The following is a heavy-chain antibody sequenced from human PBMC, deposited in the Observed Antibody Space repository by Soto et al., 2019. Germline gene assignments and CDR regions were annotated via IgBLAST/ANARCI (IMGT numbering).Heavy chain of an antibody. J-gene: IGHJ4*02. CDR3: AKESGSERNAAYFYL. Sequence: QVQLVESGGGVVQPGTSLRLACAASGFTLSNIGMQWVRQAPGKGLEWVAVISAGGNTKYYADSVKGRFTISRDNSKNTFFLQMNSLRTEDTGVYYCAKESGSERNAAYFYLWGQGTLVTVSA. V-gene: IGHV3-30*18. CDR1: GFTLSNIG. CDR2: ISAGGNTK. D-gene: IGHD1-26*01.